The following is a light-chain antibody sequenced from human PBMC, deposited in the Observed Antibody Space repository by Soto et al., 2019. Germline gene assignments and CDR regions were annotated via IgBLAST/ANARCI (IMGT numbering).Light chain of an antibody. Sequence: DIVMTQSPDSLAVSLGERATINCKSSQSVLYSSNNENYLAWYQQKPGQPPKLLIYGASTRESGVPDRFSGGGSGTDFPLTISSLHAEDVAVYYCQQYYTTLTFGGGTKVEIK. J-gene: IGKJ4*01. CDR2: GAS. V-gene: IGKV4-1*01. CDR1: QSVLYSSNNENY. CDR3: QQYYTTLT.